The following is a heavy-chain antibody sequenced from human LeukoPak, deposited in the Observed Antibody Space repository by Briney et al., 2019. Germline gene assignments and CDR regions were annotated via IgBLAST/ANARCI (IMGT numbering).Heavy chain of an antibody. D-gene: IGHD6-6*01. Sequence: GGSLRLSCAGSGFTFSGAWFSWVRQAPGKGLEWVSSISSSSSYIYYADSVKGRFTISRDNAKNSLYLQMNSLRAEDTAVYYCARSDLYSSSWMPFDPWGQGTLVTVSS. CDR1: GFTFSGAW. CDR2: ISSSSSYI. V-gene: IGHV3-21*01. CDR3: ARSDLYSSSWMPFDP. J-gene: IGHJ5*02.